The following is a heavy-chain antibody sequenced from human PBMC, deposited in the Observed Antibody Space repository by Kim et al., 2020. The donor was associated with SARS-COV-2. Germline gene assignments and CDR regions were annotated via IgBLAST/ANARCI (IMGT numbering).Heavy chain of an antibody. D-gene: IGHD3-22*01. Sequence: GGSLRLSCVASGFIFDSYVMHWVRQAPGKGLEWVAVIWFDGSEIHYADSVKGRFSISRDNSKNTLDLQMNTLRAEDTAVYYCARELSYYSSSGYYYPDGLDFWGQGTMVTVSS. CDR1: GFIFDSYV. J-gene: IGHJ3*01. V-gene: IGHV3-33*01. CDR2: IWFDGSEI. CDR3: ARELSYYSSSGYYYPDGLDF.